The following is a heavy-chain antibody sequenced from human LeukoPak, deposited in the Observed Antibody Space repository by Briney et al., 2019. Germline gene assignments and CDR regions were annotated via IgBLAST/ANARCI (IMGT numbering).Heavy chain of an antibody. CDR1: GGSISSGNYY. D-gene: IGHD5-18*01. V-gene: IGHV4-61*02. Sequence: SQTLSLTCTVSGGSISSGNYYWSWIRQPAGKGLEWIGRIYTSGSTNYNPSLKSRVTISVDTSKNQFSLKLSSVTAADTAVYYCARDPGGYSYGLYYYYYMDVWGKGTTVTVSS. CDR2: IYTSGST. J-gene: IGHJ6*03. CDR3: ARDPGGYSYGLYYYYYMDV.